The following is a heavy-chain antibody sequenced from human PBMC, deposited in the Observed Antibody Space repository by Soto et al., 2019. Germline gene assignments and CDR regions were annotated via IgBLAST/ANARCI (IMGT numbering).Heavy chain of an antibody. CDR1: GYSFTRYY. J-gene: IGHJ6*02. D-gene: IGHD3-3*01. CDR2: INPNSGGT. V-gene: IGHV1-2*04. CDR3: ARALEGYYYYAMDV. Sequence: GASVMVSCKTSGYSFTRYYINWVRQAPGQGLQWMGCINPNSGGTHFAQKFQGWVTMTRDTSISTAYMELSSLKSDDTAVYYCARALEGYYYYAMDVWGQGTTVTVSS.